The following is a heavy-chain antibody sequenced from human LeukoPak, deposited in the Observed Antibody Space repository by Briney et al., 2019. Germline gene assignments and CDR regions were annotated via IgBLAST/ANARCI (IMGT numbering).Heavy chain of an antibody. J-gene: IGHJ4*02. Sequence: ASVTVSFTASGGTFSSYAISWVRPPPAQGLEWMGWINPNSGGTNYAQKFQGRVTITRDTSISTAYMELSRLRSDDTAVYYCARGFDPQLLWSWGQGTLVTVSS. CDR3: ARGFDPQLLWS. CDR1: GGTFSSYA. V-gene: IGHV1-2*02. CDR2: INPNSGGT. D-gene: IGHD2-2*01.